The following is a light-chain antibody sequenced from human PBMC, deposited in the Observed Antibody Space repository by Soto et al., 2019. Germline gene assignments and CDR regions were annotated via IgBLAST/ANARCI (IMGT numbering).Light chain of an antibody. Sequence: SQVTQSPSTLSASVVDRVTITCRASETISSWLAWYQQKPGKAPKLLIYASSSLQSGVPSRFSGSGSGTDFTLTISSLQPEDFATYYCQQSYSTPRTFGQGTKVDIK. CDR1: ETISSW. V-gene: IGKV1-39*01. CDR3: QQSYSTPRT. CDR2: ASS. J-gene: IGKJ1*01.